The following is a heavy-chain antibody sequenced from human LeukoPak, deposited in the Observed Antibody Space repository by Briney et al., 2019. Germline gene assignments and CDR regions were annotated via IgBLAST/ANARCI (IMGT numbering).Heavy chain of an antibody. J-gene: IGHJ3*02. D-gene: IGHD3-3*01. CDR1: GGSISSGSYY. Sequence: PSETLSLTCTVSGGSISSGSYYWSWIRQPAGKGQEWIGRIYTRGSTNYNPSLKSRVTISVDTSKNQFSLKLSSVTAADTAVYYCARSWGIFGVVRYAFDIWGKGTMVTVSS. V-gene: IGHV4-61*02. CDR3: ARSWGIFGVVRYAFDI. CDR2: IYTRGST.